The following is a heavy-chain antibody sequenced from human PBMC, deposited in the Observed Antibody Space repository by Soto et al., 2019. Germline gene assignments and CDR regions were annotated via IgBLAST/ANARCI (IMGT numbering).Heavy chain of an antibody. CDR2: ISSSGSTI. Sequence: EVQLVESGGGLVQPGGSLRLSCAASGFTFSSYEMNWVRQAPGKGLEWVSYISSSGSTIYYADSVKGRFTISRDNAKNSLYLQMTSLRAEDTAVYYCARGGKDYYDSSGYYYDYWGQGTLVTVSS. J-gene: IGHJ4*02. CDR3: ARGGKDYYDSSGYYYDY. CDR1: GFTFSSYE. V-gene: IGHV3-48*03. D-gene: IGHD3-22*01.